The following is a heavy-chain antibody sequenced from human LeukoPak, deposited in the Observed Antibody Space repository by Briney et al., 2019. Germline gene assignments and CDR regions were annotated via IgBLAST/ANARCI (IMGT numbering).Heavy chain of an antibody. D-gene: IGHD3-10*01. Sequence: PGESLRLSCGASGLTVSSYGMSWVRQAPGKGLELVSTIIGSAVNTYYADSVKGRFTISRDDSKNTVYLQMNSLRAEDTAVYSCAKYTSGTSYRGLDQWGQGTLVTVSS. CDR3: AKYTSGTSYRGLDQ. CDR1: GLTVSSYG. CDR2: IIGSAVNT. V-gene: IGHV3-23*01. J-gene: IGHJ4*02.